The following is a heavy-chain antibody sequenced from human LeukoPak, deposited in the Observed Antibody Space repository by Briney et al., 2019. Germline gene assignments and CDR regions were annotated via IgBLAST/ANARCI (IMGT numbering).Heavy chain of an antibody. CDR3: ARWTDYGDSYVYYFDY. CDR2: MYYSGSS. V-gene: IGHV4-39*01. J-gene: IGHJ4*02. CDR1: GFTFSNYWMH. Sequence: GSLRLSCAASGFTFSNYWMHWVRQPPGKGLEWIGSMYYSGSSYYNPSLKSRVTISGDTSKNQFSLKLSSVTAADTAVYYCARWTDYGDSYVYYFDYWGQGTLVTVSS. D-gene: IGHD4-17*01.